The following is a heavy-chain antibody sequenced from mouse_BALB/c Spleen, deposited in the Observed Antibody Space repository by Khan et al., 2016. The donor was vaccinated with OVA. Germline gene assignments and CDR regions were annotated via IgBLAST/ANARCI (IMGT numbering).Heavy chain of an antibody. D-gene: IGHD2-10*01. CDR3: ARSFYGNFAY. Sequence: EVELVESGGGLVKPGGSLKLSCAASGFTFSTYAMSWVRQTPEKRLEWVATISSDGDYTYYPDNVTGRFTISRDNAKNTLYLQMSSLRSEDTARYYGARSFYGNFAYWGQGTLVTVSA. CDR1: GFTFSTYA. V-gene: IGHV5-9-3*01. CDR2: ISSDGDYT. J-gene: IGHJ3*01.